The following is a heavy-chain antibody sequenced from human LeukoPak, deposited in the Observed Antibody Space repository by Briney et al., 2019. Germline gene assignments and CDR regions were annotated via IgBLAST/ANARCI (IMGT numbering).Heavy chain of an antibody. CDR2: IIPIFGTA. Sequence: AASVKVSCKASGGTFSIYAISWVRQAPGQGLEWMGGIIPIFGTANYAQKFQGRVTITADESTSTAYMELSSLRSEDTAVYYCAREGPGEGYGDYGGGFDPWGQGTLVTVSS. J-gene: IGHJ5*02. CDR1: GGTFSIYA. CDR3: AREGPGEGYGDYGGGFDP. V-gene: IGHV1-69*13. D-gene: IGHD4-17*01.